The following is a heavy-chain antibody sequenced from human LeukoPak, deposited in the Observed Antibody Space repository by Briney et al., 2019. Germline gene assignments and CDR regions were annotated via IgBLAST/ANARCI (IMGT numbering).Heavy chain of an antibody. CDR1: GGSISSGGYS. D-gene: IGHD5/OR15-5a*01. V-gene: IGHV4-30-2*01. J-gene: IGHJ5*02. CDR3: ARSESVSRFDP. CDR2: IYHSGST. Sequence: SETLSLTCAVSGGSISSGGYSWSWIRQPPGKGLEWIGYIYHSGSTYYNPSLKSRVTISVDTSKNQFSLKLSSVTAADTAVYYCARSESVSRFDPWGQGTLVTVSS.